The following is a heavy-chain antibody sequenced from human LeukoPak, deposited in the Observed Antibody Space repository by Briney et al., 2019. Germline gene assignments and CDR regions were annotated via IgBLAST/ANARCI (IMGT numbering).Heavy chain of an antibody. D-gene: IGHD3-9*01. J-gene: IGHJ3*02. CDR2: INHSGST. Sequence: SETLSLTCAVYGGSFNGYYWTWIRQPPGKGLEWIGEINHSGSTNYNPSLKGRVTISVDTSKNQFSLKLSSVTAADTAVYYCARGYYDILTGYYEAFDIWGQGTMVTVSS. V-gene: IGHV4-34*01. CDR1: GGSFNGYY. CDR3: ARGYYDILTGYYEAFDI.